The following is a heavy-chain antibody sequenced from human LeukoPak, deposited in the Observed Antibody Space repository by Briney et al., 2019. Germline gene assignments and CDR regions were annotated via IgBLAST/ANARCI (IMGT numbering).Heavy chain of an antibody. Sequence: SETLSLTCTVSGGSISSYYWSWFRQPPGKGLEWIGYIYDSVTTKYNPSLRSRVTISVDTSKNQFSLNLSSVTAADTAVYYCARRLYDGFDIWGQGTMVTVSS. CDR2: IYDSVTT. J-gene: IGHJ3*02. V-gene: IGHV4-59*01. CDR3: ARRLYDGFDI. D-gene: IGHD2-8*01. CDR1: GGSISSYY.